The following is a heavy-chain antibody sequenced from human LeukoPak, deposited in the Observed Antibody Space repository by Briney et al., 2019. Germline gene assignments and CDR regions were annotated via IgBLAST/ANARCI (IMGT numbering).Heavy chain of an antibody. V-gene: IGHV1-69*04. J-gene: IGHJ4*02. Sequence: ASVTVSCKASGGTFSSYAISWVRQAPGQGLEWMGRIIPILGIANYAQKFQGRVTITADKSTSTAYMELSSLRSEDTAVYYCATHESYGLFDYWGQGTPVTVSS. D-gene: IGHD5-18*01. CDR1: GGTFSSYA. CDR3: ATHESYGLFDY. CDR2: IIPILGIA.